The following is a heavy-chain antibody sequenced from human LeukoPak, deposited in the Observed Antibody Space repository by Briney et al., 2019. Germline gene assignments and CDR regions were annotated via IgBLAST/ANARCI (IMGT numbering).Heavy chain of an antibody. D-gene: IGHD5-18*01. CDR1: GFTVSSIY. CDR3: ARALLDTAMVTPFDY. CDR2: IYSGGST. V-gene: IGHV3-53*01. Sequence: GGSLRLSCAASGFTVSSIYMSWVRQAPGKGLEWVSVIYSGGSTYYADSVKGRFTISRDNSKNTLYLQMNSLRAEDTAVYYCARALLDTAMVTPFDYWGQGTLVTVSS. J-gene: IGHJ4*02.